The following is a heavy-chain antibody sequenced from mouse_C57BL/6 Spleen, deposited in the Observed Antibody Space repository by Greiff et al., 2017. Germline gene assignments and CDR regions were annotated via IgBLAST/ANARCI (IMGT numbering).Heavy chain of an antibody. CDR2: IYPGDGDT. CDR3: ERECYEGLAY. D-gene: IGHD1-1*01. V-gene: IGHV1-82*01. Sequence: QVQLQQSGPELVKPGASVKMSCKASGYAFTSSGMNWVKQRPGKGLEWIGWIYPGDGDTNYNEKFKGKATLTADTSSSTAYMQLSSLTTEASAVYSCERECYEGLAYWGQGTLVTVSA. CDR1: GYAFTSSG. J-gene: IGHJ3*01.